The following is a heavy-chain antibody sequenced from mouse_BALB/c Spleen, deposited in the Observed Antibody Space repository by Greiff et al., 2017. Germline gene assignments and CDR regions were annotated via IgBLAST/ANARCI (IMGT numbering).Heavy chain of an antibody. CDR1: GYTFTDYA. D-gene: IGHD2-4*01. V-gene: IGHV1S137*01. J-gene: IGHJ3*01. Sequence: QVQLKESGAELVRPGVSVKISCKGSGYTFTDYAMHWVKQSHAKSLEWIGVISTYYGDASYNQKFKGKATMTVDKSSSTAYMELARLTSEDSAIYYCALMITTYWFAYWGQGTLVTVSA. CDR3: ALMITTYWFAY. CDR2: ISTYYGDA.